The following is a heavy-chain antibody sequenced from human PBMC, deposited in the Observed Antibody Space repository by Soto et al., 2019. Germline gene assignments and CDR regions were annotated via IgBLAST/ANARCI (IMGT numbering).Heavy chain of an antibody. Sequence: TGVSQSLSCSASRFTFSNHGMHWVRQAPGKGLEWVAVIWYDGSDEYYADSVKGRFTISRDNSKNTLYLQMNNLRPDDTAVYYCARDVAARRLDYWGQGTPVTVS. CDR3: ARDVAARRLDY. J-gene: IGHJ4*02. V-gene: IGHV3-33*01. D-gene: IGHD6-6*01. CDR1: RFTFSNHG. CDR2: IWYDGSDE.